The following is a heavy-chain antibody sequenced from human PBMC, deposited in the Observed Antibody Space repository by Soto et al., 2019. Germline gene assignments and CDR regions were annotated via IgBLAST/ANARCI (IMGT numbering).Heavy chain of an antibody. D-gene: IGHD1-26*01. Sequence: EVQLLESGGGLVQPGGSLRLSCAASGFTFSSFAMNWVRQAPGKGLEWVSGVSGGGDDTFYADSVKGRFTISRVQSKNTLYLQMNSLRAEDTAVYYCVRKIVGTTTSGADWYFDVWGRGTLVTVSS. CDR2: VSGGGDDT. CDR1: GFTFSSFA. V-gene: IGHV3-23*01. CDR3: VRKIVGTTTSGADWYFDV. J-gene: IGHJ2*01.